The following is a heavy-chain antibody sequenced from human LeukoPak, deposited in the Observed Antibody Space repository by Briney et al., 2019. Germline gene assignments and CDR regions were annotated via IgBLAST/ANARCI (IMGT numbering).Heavy chain of an antibody. J-gene: IGHJ4*02. D-gene: IGHD5-24*01. CDR3: ARVNPEMATIMRADDYFDY. Sequence: VASVKVSCKASGGTFSSYAISWMRQAPGQGLEWMGWISAYNGNTNYAQKLQGRVTMTTDTSTSTAYMELRSLRSDDTAVYYCARVNPEMATIMRADDYFDYWGQGTLVTVSS. V-gene: IGHV1-18*01. CDR2: ISAYNGNT. CDR1: GGTFSSYA.